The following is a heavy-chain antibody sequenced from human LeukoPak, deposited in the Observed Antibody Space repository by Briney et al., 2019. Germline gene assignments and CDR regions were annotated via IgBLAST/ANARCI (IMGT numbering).Heavy chain of an antibody. CDR3: TKDYSSGYFNWFDP. CDR2: ITWNSDDI. D-gene: IGHD3-22*01. Sequence: GRSLRLSCAGSGLRFGDYAMHWVRQAPGKGLEWVSGITWNSDDIAYADSVKGRFTISRDNAKNSLFLQMNSLRIEDTALYYCTKDYSSGYFNWFDPWGQGTLVTVSS. V-gene: IGHV3-9*01. CDR1: GLRFGDYA. J-gene: IGHJ5*02.